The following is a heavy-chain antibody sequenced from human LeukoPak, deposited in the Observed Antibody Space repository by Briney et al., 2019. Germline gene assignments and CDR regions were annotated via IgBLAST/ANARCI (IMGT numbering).Heavy chain of an antibody. Sequence: GGSLRLSCAASGFTFSSHGMHWVRQAPGKGLEWVAVVSYDGSNKYYADSVKGRFTISRDNSNNTLYVQMNSLRPEDTTLYYCAKDRSPLLWSGEQLYHYYGMDVWGQGTTVTVS. CDR2: VSYDGSNK. J-gene: IGHJ6*02. CDR1: GFTFSSHG. D-gene: IGHD3-10*01. CDR3: AKDRSPLLWSGEQLYHYYGMDV. V-gene: IGHV3-30*18.